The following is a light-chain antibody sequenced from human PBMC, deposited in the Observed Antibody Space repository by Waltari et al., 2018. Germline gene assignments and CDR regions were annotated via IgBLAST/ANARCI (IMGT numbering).Light chain of an antibody. J-gene: IGKJ1*01. V-gene: IGKV3-20*01. CDR3: QHYESLPVT. CDR2: HAS. CDR1: QSISKY. Sequence: EIVLTQSPGTLSLSPGERATLSCRASQSISKYLAWYQQTPGQAPRLLIYHASSRAAGIPYRFSGSGSGTDFSLSISRLEPEDFAVYYCQHYESLPVTFGQGTKVEIK.